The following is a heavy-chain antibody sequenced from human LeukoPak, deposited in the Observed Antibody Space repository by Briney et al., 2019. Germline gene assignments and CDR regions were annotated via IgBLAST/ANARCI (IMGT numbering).Heavy chain of an antibody. CDR1: GGSISSGGYS. CDR2: IYYSGST. D-gene: IGHD1-7*01. CDR3: ARDFRGYNWNYDPGHAFDI. V-gene: IGHV4-61*08. Sequence: SETLSLTCAVSGGSISSGGYSWSWIRQPPGKGLEWIGYIYYSGSTNYNPSLKSRVTISVDTSKNQFSLKLSSVTAADTAVYYCARDFRGYNWNYDPGHAFDIWGQGTMVTVSS. J-gene: IGHJ3*02.